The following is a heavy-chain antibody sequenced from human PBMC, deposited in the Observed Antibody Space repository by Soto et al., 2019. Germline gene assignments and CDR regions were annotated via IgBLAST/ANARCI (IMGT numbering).Heavy chain of an antibody. V-gene: IGHV4-31*03. CDR2: IYYSGST. Sequence: TLSLTCTVSGGSISSGGYYWSWIRQHPGKGLEWIGYIYYSGSTYYNPSLKSRVTISVDTSKNQFSLKLSSVTAADTAVYYCARVRMYGKNYYGMDVWGQGTTVTVSS. CDR1: GGSISSGGYY. D-gene: IGHD4-17*01. J-gene: IGHJ6*02. CDR3: ARVRMYGKNYYGMDV.